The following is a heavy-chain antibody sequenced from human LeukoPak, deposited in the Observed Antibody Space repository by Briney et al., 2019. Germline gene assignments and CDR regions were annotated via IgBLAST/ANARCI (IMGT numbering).Heavy chain of an antibody. J-gene: IGHJ3*02. CDR1: GFSFSPYS. CDR2: IDSSSGTI. D-gene: IGHD3-22*01. CDR3: ARVRSSYYYESSGYYYYDAFDI. V-gene: IGHV3-48*01. Sequence: PGGSLRLSCAASGFSFSPYSMNWLRQAPGKGLEWVSYIDSSSGTIYYADSVRGRFSISGDNAKNSLYLQMNSLRVEDTAVYYCARVRSSYYYESSGYYYYDAFDIWGQGTMVTVSS.